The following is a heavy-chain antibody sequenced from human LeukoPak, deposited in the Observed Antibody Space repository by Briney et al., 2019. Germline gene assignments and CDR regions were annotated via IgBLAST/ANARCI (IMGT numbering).Heavy chain of an antibody. CDR1: GYTFTGYC. Sequence: ASVKVSCKASGYTFTGYCMHWVRQAPGQGLEWMGWINPNSGGTNYAQKFQGRVTMTRDTSISTAYMELSRLRSDDTAVYYCARKYGSGPRWPPYKDYGMDVWGQGTTVTVSS. D-gene: IGHD3-10*01. CDR2: INPNSGGT. CDR3: ARKYGSGPRWPPYKDYGMDV. V-gene: IGHV1-2*02. J-gene: IGHJ6*02.